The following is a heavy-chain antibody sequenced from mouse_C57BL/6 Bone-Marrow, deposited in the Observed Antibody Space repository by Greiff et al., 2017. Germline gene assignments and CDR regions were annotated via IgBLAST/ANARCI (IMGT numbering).Heavy chain of an antibody. Sequence: VQLQQSGAELVRPGASVKLSCTASGFNIKDDYIHWVKQRPEQGLEWIGWIEPEIGATEYASKFQGKATITSDTSSNKAYLQLSSLTSEDTAVYYCSSFDGNYFDFWGQGTPLTVAS. CDR1: GFNIKDDY. V-gene: IGHV14-4*01. CDR2: IEPEIGAT. D-gene: IGHD2-3*01. J-gene: IGHJ2*01. CDR3: SSFDGNYFDF.